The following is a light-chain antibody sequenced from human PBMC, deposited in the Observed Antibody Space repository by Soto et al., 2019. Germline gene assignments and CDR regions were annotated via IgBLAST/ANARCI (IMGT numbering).Light chain of an antibody. J-gene: IGLJ1*01. CDR3: VSYTARSSYV. CDR1: SIDIGGYIF. V-gene: IGLV2-14*01. Sequence: QSALTQPASVSGSPGQSITVSCTGTSIDIGGYIFVSWYQQHPGKAPKLMIYDINNRPSGVSKRFSGSKSGNTASLTISGLQAEDEADYYCVSYTARSSYVFGTGTKLTVL. CDR2: DIN.